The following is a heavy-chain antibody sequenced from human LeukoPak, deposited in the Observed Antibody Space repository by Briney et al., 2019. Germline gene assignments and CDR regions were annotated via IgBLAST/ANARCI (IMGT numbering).Heavy chain of an antibody. V-gene: IGHV5-51*01. D-gene: IGHD3-22*01. CDR3: VRRGNFGMIVGGYADY. Sequence: GESLKISCKGSGYSFTSYWIGWVRQMPGKGLEWMGILYPGDSDTKYSPSFQGQVIMSADKSISTVYLQWSSLKPSDTAIYYCVRRGNFGMIVGGYADYWGQGTLVTVSS. CDR2: LYPGDSDT. CDR1: GYSFTSYW. J-gene: IGHJ4*02.